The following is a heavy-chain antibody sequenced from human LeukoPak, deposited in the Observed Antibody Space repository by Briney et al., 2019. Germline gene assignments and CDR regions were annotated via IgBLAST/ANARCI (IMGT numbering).Heavy chain of an antibody. J-gene: IGHJ4*02. D-gene: IGHD5-24*01. Sequence: GGSLRLSCAASGFTFSSYAMHWVRRAPGKGLEWVAVISYDGSNKYYADSVKGRFTISRDNSKNTLYLQMNSLRAEDTAVYYCARDKDGYNFLDYWGQGTLVTVSS. CDR2: ISYDGSNK. CDR1: GFTFSSYA. CDR3: ARDKDGYNFLDY. V-gene: IGHV3-30-3*01.